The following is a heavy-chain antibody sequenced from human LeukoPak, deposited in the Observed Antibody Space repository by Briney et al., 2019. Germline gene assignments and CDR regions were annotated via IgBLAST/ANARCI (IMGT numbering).Heavy chain of an antibody. CDR2: IIPIFGTA. D-gene: IGHD4-23*01. Sequence: GASVKVSCKASGYTFTSYATHWVRQAPGQGLEWMGGIIPIFGTANYAQKFQGRVTITADKSTSTAYMELSSLRSEDTAVYYCARERDYGGNSGGYYFDYWGQGTLVTVSS. CDR3: ARERDYGGNSGGYYFDY. CDR1: GYTFTSYA. V-gene: IGHV1-69*06. J-gene: IGHJ4*02.